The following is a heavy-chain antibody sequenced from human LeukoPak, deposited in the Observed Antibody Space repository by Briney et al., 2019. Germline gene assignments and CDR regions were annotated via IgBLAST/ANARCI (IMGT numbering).Heavy chain of an antibody. CDR3: ARSTPTSFFDY. J-gene: IGHJ4*02. V-gene: IGHV4-31*03. D-gene: IGHD3-16*02. Sequence: PSQTLSLTCTVSGGSISRGGYYWSWIRQPPGKGPECVGYIYYTGTTYYNPSLKSRLTISVDTSKNQFSLNLDPVTAADTAVYYCARSTPTSFFDYWGQGTLVTVSS. CDR1: GGSISRGGYY. CDR2: IYYTGTT.